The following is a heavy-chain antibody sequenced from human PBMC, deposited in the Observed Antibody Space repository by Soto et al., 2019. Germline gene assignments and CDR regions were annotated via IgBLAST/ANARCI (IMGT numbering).Heavy chain of an antibody. Sequence: QVQLVESGGGAVQPGRSLRLSCAASGFTLSDYGMHWVRQAPDKGLEWVAVIWSDGNRKYYADSVKGRFTISRDNPDNTLFLEMNSLTADDTAVYFCVRGGKAAGGFDVWGQGIMVTVSS. J-gene: IGHJ3*01. CDR3: VRGGKAAGGFDV. CDR1: GFTLSDYG. V-gene: IGHV3-33*01. D-gene: IGHD2-15*01. CDR2: IWSDGNRK.